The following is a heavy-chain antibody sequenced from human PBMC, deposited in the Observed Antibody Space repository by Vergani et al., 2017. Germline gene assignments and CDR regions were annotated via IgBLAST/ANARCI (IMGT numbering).Heavy chain of an antibody. V-gene: IGHV3-48*03. Sequence: EVQLVESGGGLVQPGGSLRLSCAASGFTFSSYEMNWVRQAPGKGLEWVSYISSSGSTIYYADSVKGRFTISRDNAKNSLYLQMNSLRAEDTALYYCAKTPLGYCSSTSCLTFDYWGQGTLVTVSS. CDR2: ISSSGSTI. CDR3: AKTPLGYCSSTSCLTFDY. CDR1: GFTFSSYE. J-gene: IGHJ4*02. D-gene: IGHD2-2*01.